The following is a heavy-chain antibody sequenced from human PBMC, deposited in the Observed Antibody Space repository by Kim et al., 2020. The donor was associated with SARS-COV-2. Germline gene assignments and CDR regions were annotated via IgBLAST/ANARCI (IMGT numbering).Heavy chain of an antibody. D-gene: IGHD3-9*01. CDR2: ISFSGTYI. Sequence: GGSLRLSCAASRFTFPTYHMNWVRQAPGKGLEWVSSISFSGTYIYYADSVRGRFTISRDNAKDSLSLQMNSLRAEDTGVYYCARFDGNGLNVWGYGTTV. CDR1: RFTFPTYH. V-gene: IGHV3-21*01. J-gene: IGHJ6*02. CDR3: ARFDGNGLNV.